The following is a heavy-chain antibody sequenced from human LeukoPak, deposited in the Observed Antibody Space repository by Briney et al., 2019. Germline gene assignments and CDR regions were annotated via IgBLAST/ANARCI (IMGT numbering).Heavy chain of an antibody. CDR2: IRYDGSNK. D-gene: IGHD6-19*01. V-gene: IGHV3-30*02. CDR1: GFTFSSYG. J-gene: IGHJ4*02. CDR3: ATDRGYSSGWYAGGVDY. Sequence: PGGSLRLSCAASGFTFSSYGMHWVRQAPGKGLEWVAFIRYDGSNKYYADSVKGRFTISRDNSKNTLYLQMNSLRAEDTAVYYCATDRGYSSGWYAGGVDYWGQGTLVTVSS.